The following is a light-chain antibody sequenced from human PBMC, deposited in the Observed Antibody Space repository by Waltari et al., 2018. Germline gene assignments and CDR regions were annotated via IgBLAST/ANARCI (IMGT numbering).Light chain of an antibody. CDR3: QQYDDWPAT. CDR2: NGA. J-gene: IGKJ1*01. V-gene: IGKV3-15*01. Sequence: ERVMTQSPDILSASPGETVTLSCRASQRSSTNVAWYQHKPGQAPRLLMYNGATSHTGIPATFSGSGSGTEFTLTISSLQPEDFAVYFCQQYDDWPATFGQGTKVDI. CDR1: QRSSTN.